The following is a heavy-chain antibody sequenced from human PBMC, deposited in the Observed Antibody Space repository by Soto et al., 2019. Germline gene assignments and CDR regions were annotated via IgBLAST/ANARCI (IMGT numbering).Heavy chain of an antibody. Sequence: PSETLSLTCTVSGGSISSGDYYWSWIRQPPGKGLEWIGYIYYSGSTYYNPSLKSRVTISVDTSKNQFSLKLSSVTAADTAVYYCARVGRITTDFDYWGQGTLVTVSS. CDR2: IYYSGST. V-gene: IGHV4-30-4*01. J-gene: IGHJ4*02. CDR3: ARVGRITTDFDY. CDR1: GGSISSGDYY. D-gene: IGHD4-17*01.